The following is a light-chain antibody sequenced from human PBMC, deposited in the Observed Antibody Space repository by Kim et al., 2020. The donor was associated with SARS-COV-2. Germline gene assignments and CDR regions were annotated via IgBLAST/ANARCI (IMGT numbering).Light chain of an antibody. V-gene: IGKV3-15*01. CDR1: QSLSSN. Sequence: EIVMTQSPATVSVSPGERATLSCRASQSLSSNLAWYQQKPGQAPRLLIYDASTRATGIPARFSGSGSGTEFTLTISSLQSEDFAVYYCQQYNNWPLTFGGGTKVEIK. CDR3: QQYNNWPLT. CDR2: DAS. J-gene: IGKJ4*01.